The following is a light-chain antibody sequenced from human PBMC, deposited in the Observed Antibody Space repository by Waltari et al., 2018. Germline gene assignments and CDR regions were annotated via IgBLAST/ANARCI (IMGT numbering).Light chain of an antibody. CDR2: DAS. CDR3: QQSHTAPLYT. V-gene: IGKV1-39*01. CDR1: QTVGTR. Sequence: DIQMTQSPSSLSASVGDRVIITCRATQTVGTRLNWYQQRPGKAPKLLVYDASSLQSGVPSRFSGSGSGTDFALTISSLQPEDVATYYCQQSHTAPLYTFGQGTKVEVE. J-gene: IGKJ2*01.